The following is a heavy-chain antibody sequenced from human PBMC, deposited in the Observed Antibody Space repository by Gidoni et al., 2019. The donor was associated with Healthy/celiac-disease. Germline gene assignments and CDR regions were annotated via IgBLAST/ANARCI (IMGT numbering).Heavy chain of an antibody. V-gene: IGHV3-23*01. D-gene: IGHD6-19*01. Sequence: TISRDNSKNTLYLQMNSLRAEDTAVYYCAKDLTYSSGWYRDDAFDIWGQGTMVTVSS. J-gene: IGHJ3*02. CDR3: AKDLTYSSGWYRDDAFDI.